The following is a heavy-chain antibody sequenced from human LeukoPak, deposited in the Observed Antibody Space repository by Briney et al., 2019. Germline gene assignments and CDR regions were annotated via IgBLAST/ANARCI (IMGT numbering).Heavy chain of an antibody. CDR1: GGSISSYY. CDR3: ARTGRDGYNLDYYYYMDV. CDR2: IYYSGST. J-gene: IGHJ6*03. D-gene: IGHD5-24*01. Sequence: SETLSLTCAVSGGSISSYYWSWIRQPPGKGLEWIGYIYYSGSTNYNPSLKSRVTISVDASKNQFSLKLSSVTAADTAVYYCARTGRDGYNLDYYYYMDVWGKGTTVTVSS. V-gene: IGHV4-59*01.